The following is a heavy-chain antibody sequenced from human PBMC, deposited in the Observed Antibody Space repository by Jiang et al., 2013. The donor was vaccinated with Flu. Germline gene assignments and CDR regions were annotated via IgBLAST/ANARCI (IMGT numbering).Heavy chain of an antibody. CDR2: FDPEDGET. V-gene: IGHV1-24*01. CDR3: AAGKEDIVVAYYYYYGMDV. Sequence: KVSGYTLTELSMHWVRQAPGKGLEWMGGFDPEDGETIYAQKFQGRVTMTEDTSTDTAYMELSSLRSEDTAVYYCAAGKEDIVVAYYYYYGMDVWGQGTTVTVSS. D-gene: IGHD2-2*01. J-gene: IGHJ6*02. CDR1: GYTLTELS.